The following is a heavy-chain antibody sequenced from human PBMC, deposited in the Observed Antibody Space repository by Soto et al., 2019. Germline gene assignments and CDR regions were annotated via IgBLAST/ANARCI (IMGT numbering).Heavy chain of an antibody. Sequence: QVQLQQWGAGLLKPSETLSLTCAVYGGSFSGYYWSWIRQPPGKGLEWIGEINHSGSTNYNPSLKSRVTIPVDTSKNQFSLKLSSVTAADTAVYYCARRLRWYLYNWFDPWGQGTLVTVSS. D-gene: IGHD4-17*01. CDR1: GGSFSGYY. V-gene: IGHV4-34*01. CDR2: INHSGST. J-gene: IGHJ5*02. CDR3: ARRLRWYLYNWFDP.